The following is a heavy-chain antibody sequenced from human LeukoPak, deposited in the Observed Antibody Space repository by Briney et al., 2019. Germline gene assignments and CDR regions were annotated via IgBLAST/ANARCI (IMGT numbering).Heavy chain of an antibody. V-gene: IGHV4-30-4*07. CDR3: ARARYYYGSSRYPTHMDV. CDR2: IYYSGTT. Sequence: SQTLSLTCAVSGGSISSGGYSWSWIRQPPGKGLEWIGYIYYSGTTYYNPSLKSRVTISVDTSKNQFSLKLSSATAADTAVYYCARARYYYGSSRYPTHMDVWGKGTTVTISS. J-gene: IGHJ6*03. D-gene: IGHD3-22*01. CDR1: GGSISSGGYS.